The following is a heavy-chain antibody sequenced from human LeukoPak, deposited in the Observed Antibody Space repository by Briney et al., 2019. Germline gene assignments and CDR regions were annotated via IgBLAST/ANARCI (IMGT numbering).Heavy chain of an antibody. CDR3: ARGGWGWFDP. CDR1: GYSISSGYY. Sequence: SETLSLTCTVSGYSISSGYYWGWIRQPPGKGLEWIGSIYHSGSTYYNPSLKSRVTISVDTSKNQFSLKLSSVTAADTAVYYCARGGWGWFDPWGQGTLVTVSS. J-gene: IGHJ5*02. V-gene: IGHV4-38-2*02. D-gene: IGHD3-16*01. CDR2: IYHSGST.